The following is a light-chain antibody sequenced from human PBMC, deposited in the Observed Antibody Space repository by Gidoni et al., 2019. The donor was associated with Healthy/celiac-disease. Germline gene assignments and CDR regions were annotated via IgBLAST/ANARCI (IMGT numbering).Light chain of an antibody. V-gene: IGKV4-1*01. J-gene: IGKJ2*01. CDR1: QSVLYSSNNKNY. CDR2: WAS. CDR3: QQYYSTPMYT. Sequence: DIVRTESTESLAVSLGERAAINCKYSQSVLYSSNNKNYLAWYQQKPGQPPKLLIYWASTRESGVPDRFSGSGSGTDFTLTICSLQSEDVAVYYCQQYYSTPMYTFGQGTKLEIK.